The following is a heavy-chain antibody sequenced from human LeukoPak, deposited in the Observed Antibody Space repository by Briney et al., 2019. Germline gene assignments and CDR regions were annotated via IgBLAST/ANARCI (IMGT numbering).Heavy chain of an antibody. V-gene: IGHV4-59*08. CDR1: GGSISSYY. CDR3: ARLDGYLTN. CDR2: IYYSGST. Sequence: SETLSLTCTVSGGSISSYYWSWIRQPPGKGLEWIGYIYYSGSTNYNPSLKSRVTISVDTSKNQFSLKLSSVTAADTAVYYCARLDGYLTNWGQGTLVTVSS. J-gene: IGHJ4*02. D-gene: IGHD5-24*01.